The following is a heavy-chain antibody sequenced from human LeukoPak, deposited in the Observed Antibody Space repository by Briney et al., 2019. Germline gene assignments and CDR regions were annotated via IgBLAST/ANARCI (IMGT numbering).Heavy chain of an antibody. CDR1: GFTFSDYY. CDR2: ISSSGSTI. CDR3: AKDLGDYVHDAFDI. V-gene: IGHV3-11*04. D-gene: IGHD4-17*01. J-gene: IGHJ3*02. Sequence: GGSLRLSCAASGFTFSDYYMSWIRQAPGKGLEWVSYISSSGSTIYYADSVKGRFTISRDNAKNSLYLQMNSLRAEDTAVYYCAKDLGDYVHDAFDIWGQGTMVTVSS.